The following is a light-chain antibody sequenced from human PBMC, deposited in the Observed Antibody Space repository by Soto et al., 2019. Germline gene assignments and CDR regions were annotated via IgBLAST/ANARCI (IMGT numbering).Light chain of an antibody. J-gene: IGKJ4*01. CDR3: QQYGSSPLT. V-gene: IGKV3-20*01. CDR1: QSVSSSY. CDR2: GAS. Sequence: EIVLTQSPGTLSLSPGERATLSCRASQSVSSSYLAWYQQKPGQAPMLLIYGASSRATGIPDRFSGSRSWTDFTLTISRLEPADFEVYYCQQYGSSPLTFGGGTKVEIK.